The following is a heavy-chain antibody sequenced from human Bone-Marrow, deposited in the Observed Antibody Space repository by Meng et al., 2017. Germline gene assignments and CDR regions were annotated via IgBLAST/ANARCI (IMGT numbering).Heavy chain of an antibody. CDR2: IIPIFGTA. D-gene: IGHD3-3*01. V-gene: IGHV1-69*06. J-gene: IGHJ6*02. Sequence: SVKVSCKASGGTFSSYAISWVRQAPGQGLEWMGGIIPIFGTANYAQKFQGRVTITADKSTSTAYMELSSLRSEDTAVYYCARRAEYYDFWSGYYATHGMGVWGQGTTVTVSS. CDR1: GGTFSSYA. CDR3: ARRAEYYDFWSGYYATHGMGV.